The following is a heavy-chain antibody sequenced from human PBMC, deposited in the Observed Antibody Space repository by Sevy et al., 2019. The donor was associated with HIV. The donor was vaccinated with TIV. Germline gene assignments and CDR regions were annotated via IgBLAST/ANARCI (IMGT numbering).Heavy chain of an antibody. D-gene: IGHD7-27*01. Sequence: GGSLRLSCAASGFTFRIIYMNWVRQSPGKGLEWVGRMKSKIDGGTIEYAAPVKDRFSMSIDDSKNTLYLQMNSLKADDTAVYYCTTVGFANWGSEAFDIWGQGTMVTVSS. CDR1: GFTFRIIY. J-gene: IGHJ3*02. V-gene: IGHV3-15*01. CDR2: MKSKIDGGTI. CDR3: TTVGFANWGSEAFDI.